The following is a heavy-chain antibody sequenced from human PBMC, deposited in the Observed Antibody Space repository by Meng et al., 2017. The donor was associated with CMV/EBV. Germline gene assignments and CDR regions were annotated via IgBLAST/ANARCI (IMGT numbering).Heavy chain of an antibody. J-gene: IGHJ3*02. CDR2: IIPIFGTA. V-gene: IGHV1-69*05. CDR3: ARDVPATAIFRGAFDI. CDR1: GGTFSSYA. Sequence: SVKVSCKASGGTFSSYATSWVRQAPGQGLEWMGGIIPIFGTANYAQKFQGRVTITTDESTSTAYMELSSLRSEDTAVYYCARDVPATAIFRGAFDIWGQGTMVTVSS. D-gene: IGHD2-2*01.